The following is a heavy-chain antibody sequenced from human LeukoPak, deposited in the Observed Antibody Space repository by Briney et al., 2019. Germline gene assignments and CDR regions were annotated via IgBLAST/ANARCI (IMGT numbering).Heavy chain of an antibody. D-gene: IGHD1-26*01. CDR2: ISGSVGST. V-gene: IGHV3-23*01. CDR3: AKGPYSGFS. CDR1: GFTFSSYG. J-gene: IGHJ5*02. Sequence: GGTLRLSCAVSGFTFSSYGMSWVRQAPGKGLEWVSAISGSVGSTYYADSVKGRFTISRDNSKNTLYLQMNSLRVEDTAVYYCAKGPYSGFSWGQGTLVTVSS.